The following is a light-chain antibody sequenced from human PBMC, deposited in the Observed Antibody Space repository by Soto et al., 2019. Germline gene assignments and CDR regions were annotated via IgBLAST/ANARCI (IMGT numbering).Light chain of an antibody. J-gene: IGKJ1*01. V-gene: IGKV3-20*01. CDR1: QSVSSSY. CDR2: GAS. Sequence: DIVLTQSPGTLPLSPGERATLSCRASQSVSSSYLAWYQQKPGQAPRLLIYGASNRATGIPDRFSGGGSGTDFTLTISRLEPEDFVVYYCQHYGTSPTWTFGQGTKVEIK. CDR3: QHYGTSPTWT.